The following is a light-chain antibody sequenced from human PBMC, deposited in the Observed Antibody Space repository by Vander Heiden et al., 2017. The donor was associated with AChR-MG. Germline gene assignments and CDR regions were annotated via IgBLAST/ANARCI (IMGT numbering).Light chain of an antibody. CDR1: QSVSSSY. Sequence: DSVSTQSPATLSLSPGERATLSCGVSQSVSSSYLAWYQQKPGLAPRLLIYDASSRATGIPDRFSGSGSGTDFTLTISRLEPEDFAVYYCQQYGSSPWTFGQGTKVEIK. CDR2: DAS. V-gene: IGKV3D-20*01. J-gene: IGKJ1*01. CDR3: QQYGSSPWT.